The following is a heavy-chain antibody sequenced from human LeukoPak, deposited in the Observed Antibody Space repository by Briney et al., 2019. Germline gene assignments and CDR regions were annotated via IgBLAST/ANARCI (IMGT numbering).Heavy chain of an antibody. V-gene: IGHV3-30*18. CDR2: ISYDGSNK. D-gene: IGHD3-3*01. CDR1: GFTFSSYG. Sequence: GRSLRLSCAASGFTFSSYGMLWVRQAPGKGLEWVAVISYDGSNKYYADSVKGRFTISRDNSKNTLYLQMNSLRAEDTAVYYCAKVAGITIFGVVIMDYYFDYWGQGTLVTVSS. J-gene: IGHJ4*02. CDR3: AKVAGITIFGVVIMDYYFDY.